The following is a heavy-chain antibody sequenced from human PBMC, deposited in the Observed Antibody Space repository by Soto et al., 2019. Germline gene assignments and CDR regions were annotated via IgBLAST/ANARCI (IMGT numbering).Heavy chain of an antibody. CDR1: GYTFTNYA. V-gene: IGHV1-18*01. CDR2: VNTYNGNP. J-gene: IGHJ4*02. D-gene: IGHD6-13*01. CDR3: ARDSQYSTSWQRFDS. Sequence: QVQLVQSGVEVKKPGASVKVSCKASGYTFTNYAISWVRQAPGRGLEWMGWVNTYNGNPNSAQIFQGRITMTTDTSTGTAYMELRSLKSDDSAVYYCARDSQYSTSWQRFDSWGQGTLVTVSS.